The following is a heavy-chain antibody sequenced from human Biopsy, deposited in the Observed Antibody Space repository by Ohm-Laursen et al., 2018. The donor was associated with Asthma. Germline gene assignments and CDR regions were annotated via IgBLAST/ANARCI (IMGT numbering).Heavy chain of an antibody. CDR1: GFTFRDYY. D-gene: IGHD3-16*01. Sequence: LRLSCAASGFTFRDYYMTWIRQTPGKGLEWIGSIYYSGNTYYNPSLKSRVTISVDTSKNQFSLKLSSVTATDTAVYYCANTIGGVAADYWGQRTLVTVSS. V-gene: IGHV4-38-2*01. J-gene: IGHJ4*02. CDR2: IYYSGNT. CDR3: ANTIGGVAADY.